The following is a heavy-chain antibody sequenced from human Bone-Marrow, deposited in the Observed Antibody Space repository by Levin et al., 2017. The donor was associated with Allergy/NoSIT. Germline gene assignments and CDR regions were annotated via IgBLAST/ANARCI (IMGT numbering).Heavy chain of an antibody. J-gene: IGHJ4*02. CDR1: GFSFSSYA. CDR2: ISGGGGST. Sequence: GESLKISCAASGFSFSSYAMSWVRQAPGKGLEWVSAISGGGGSTYYADAVKGRSTISRDNSKNTLYLQMNSLRVEDTALYYCAKAHIVVIPAAIRSFDYWGQGTLVTVSS. D-gene: IGHD2-2*01. CDR3: AKAHIVVIPAAIRSFDY. V-gene: IGHV3-23*01.